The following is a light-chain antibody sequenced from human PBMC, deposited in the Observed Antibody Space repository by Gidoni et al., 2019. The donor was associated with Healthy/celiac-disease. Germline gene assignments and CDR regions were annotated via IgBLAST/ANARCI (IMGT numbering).Light chain of an antibody. CDR2: DAS. Sequence: DIKMTQSPSSLSASVGDRVTITCQASQDISDYLNWYQKKPGKAPKLLIYDASKLEIGVPLRVSGSGSETDFTFTISSLQPEDIATYYCQQYDNVPTFGQGTRLEIK. V-gene: IGKV1-33*01. CDR1: QDISDY. CDR3: QQYDNVPT. J-gene: IGKJ5*01.